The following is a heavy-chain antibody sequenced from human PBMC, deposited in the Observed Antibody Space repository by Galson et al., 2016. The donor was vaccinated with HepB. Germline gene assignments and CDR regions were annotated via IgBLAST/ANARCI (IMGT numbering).Heavy chain of an antibody. D-gene: IGHD3-22*01. J-gene: IGHJ2*01. CDR1: GFTFSFYA. V-gene: IGHV3-21*01. CDR2: IFSSGGHI. Sequence: SLRLSCAASGFTFSFYAMHWVRQAPGKGLEWVASIFSSGGHIDYADSVKGRFTVSRDNVKKLLYLQMNSLGAEDTAVYYCARDGVRDYDSSGYYHYWYFDLWGRGTLVTVSS. CDR3: ARDGVRDYDSSGYYHYWYFDL.